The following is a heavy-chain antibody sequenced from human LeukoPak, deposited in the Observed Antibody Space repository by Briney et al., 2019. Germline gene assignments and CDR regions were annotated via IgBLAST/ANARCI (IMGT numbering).Heavy chain of an antibody. J-gene: IGHJ5*02. D-gene: IGHD3-10*01. V-gene: IGHV1-46*01. CDR3: ARDNSVGDIAWWFDP. CDR2: INPTGTRT. Sequence: GASVKVSCKASGYTFINNWMHWVRQAPGQGLEWIGLINPTGTRTGYAQEFQGRVTMTRDMSTSTDYMELSGLRSEDTAIYYCARDNSVGDIAWWFDPWGQGTLVTVST. CDR1: GYTFINNW.